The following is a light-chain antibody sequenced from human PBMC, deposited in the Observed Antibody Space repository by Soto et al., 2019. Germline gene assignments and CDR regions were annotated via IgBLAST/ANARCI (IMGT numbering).Light chain of an antibody. CDR1: SSNIGSNY. J-gene: IGLJ1*01. CDR3: AAWDDSLSGLYV. CDR2: RNN. V-gene: IGLV1-47*01. Sequence: QSVLTQPPSASGTPGQRVTISCSGSSSNIGSNYVYWYQQLPGTAPKLLIYRNNQRPSGVPDRLSGSKSGTSASLAISGLRSEDEAEYDCAAWDDSLSGLYVFGTGTKVTVL.